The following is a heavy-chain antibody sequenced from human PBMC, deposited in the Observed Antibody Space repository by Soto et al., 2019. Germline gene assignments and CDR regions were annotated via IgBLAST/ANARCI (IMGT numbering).Heavy chain of an antibody. CDR2: IIPILGIA. D-gene: IGHD6-13*01. J-gene: IGHJ5*02. CDR1: GGSFRSYA. CDR3: ARAAAVLHSGWFDP. V-gene: IGHV1-69*04. Sequence: GTSVKLSCEACGGSFRSYAISWVRQAPGQGLEWMGRIIPILGIANYAQKFQGRVTITADKSTSTAYMELSSLRSEDTAVYYCARAAAVLHSGWFDPWGQGTLVTVSS.